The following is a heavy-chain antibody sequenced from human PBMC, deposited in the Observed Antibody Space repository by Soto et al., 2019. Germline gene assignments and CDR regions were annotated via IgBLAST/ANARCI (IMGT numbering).Heavy chain of an antibody. J-gene: IGHJ4*02. Sequence: ASVKVSCKASGYTFTAYTIHWVRQAPGQRLEWLGWVSAGTGDSKYSQKFQGRVTYTTDTSASTAYMELSSLRSEDTAVYYCPRPVPVTGLASRYSDCWGQGTLLNVSS. CDR3: PRPVPVTGLASRYSDC. V-gene: IGHV1-3*01. CDR1: GYTFTAYT. CDR2: VSAGTGDS. D-gene: IGHD3-16*01.